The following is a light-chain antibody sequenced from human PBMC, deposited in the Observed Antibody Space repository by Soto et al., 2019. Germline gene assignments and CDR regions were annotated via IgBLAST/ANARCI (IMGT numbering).Light chain of an antibody. J-gene: IGKJ2*01. CDR2: DAS. CDR3: QQYKTSYT. CDR1: QTISGW. Sequence: DIQMTQSPSTLSASVGDRVSISCRASQTISGWLAWYQQRPGKAPKLLIYDASNLESGVPSRYSGTESGTEYTLTISSLQPDDSATYYCQQYKTSYTFGQGTKLEIK. V-gene: IGKV1-5*01.